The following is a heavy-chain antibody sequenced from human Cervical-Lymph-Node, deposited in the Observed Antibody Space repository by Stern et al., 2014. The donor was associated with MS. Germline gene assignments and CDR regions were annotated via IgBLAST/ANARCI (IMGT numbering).Heavy chain of an antibody. Sequence: QVQLVQSGGGVVQPGRSLRLSCAASGFTLRSYGMHWVRQAPGQGLEWVAVISNDGNEKYYTDSVKGRFTISRDNSKNTLYLQMNSLRTEDTAVYYCAKDRLDVWGQGTTVTVSS. CDR3: AKDRLDV. CDR1: GFTLRSYG. J-gene: IGHJ6*02. D-gene: IGHD3-16*02. V-gene: IGHV3-30*18. CDR2: ISNDGNEK.